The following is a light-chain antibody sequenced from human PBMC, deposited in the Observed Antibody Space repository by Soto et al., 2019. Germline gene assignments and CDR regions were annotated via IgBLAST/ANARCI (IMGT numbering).Light chain of an antibody. V-gene: IGKV3-11*01. J-gene: IGKJ2*01. CDR3: QRRSNWSPYS. CDR2: DAS. Sequence: EIVLTQSPATLSLSPGERATLSCRASQSVSSYLAWYQQKPGQAPSLLIYDASNRATGIAARFSGSGSGTDFTLTISSPETEDFAVYYCQRRSNWSPYSFGQGTKLEIK. CDR1: QSVSSY.